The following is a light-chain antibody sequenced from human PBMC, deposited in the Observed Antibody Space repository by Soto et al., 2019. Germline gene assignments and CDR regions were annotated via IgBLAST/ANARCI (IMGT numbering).Light chain of an antibody. CDR1: QSVSSN. CDR3: QQYNNWPPWT. V-gene: IGKV3-15*01. J-gene: IGKJ1*01. CDR2: GVS. Sequence: SQSVSSNLAWYQQKPGQAPRLLIYGVSTRATGIPARFSGSGSGTEFTLTIGSLQSEDFAVYYCQQYNNWPPWTFGQGTKVDIK.